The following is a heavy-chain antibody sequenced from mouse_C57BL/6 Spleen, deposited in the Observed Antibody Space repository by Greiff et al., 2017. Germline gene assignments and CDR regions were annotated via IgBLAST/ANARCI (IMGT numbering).Heavy chain of an antibody. Sequence: QVQLKQSGPGLVAPSPSLSISCTVSGFSLTSYAISWVRQPPGKGLEWLGVIWTGGGTNYNSALKSRLSISKDNSKSQVFLKMNSLQTDDTARYYCAREGYYDYDEAWFAYWGQGTLVTVSA. CDR1: GFSLTSYA. CDR2: IWTGGGT. J-gene: IGHJ3*01. V-gene: IGHV2-9-1*01. CDR3: AREGYYDYDEAWFAY. D-gene: IGHD2-4*01.